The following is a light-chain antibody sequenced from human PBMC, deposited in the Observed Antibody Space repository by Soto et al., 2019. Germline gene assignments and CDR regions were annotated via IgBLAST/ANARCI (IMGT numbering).Light chain of an antibody. V-gene: IGKV3-11*01. J-gene: IGKJ1*01. CDR2: DAS. Sequence: EIVLTQSPATLSLSPGERATLSCRASQSVTTFLAWYQQKPDQAPRLLIYDASTRATGIPARFSGSGSGTDFTLTISSLEPEDFAIYYCQQSYNAPRTFGPGTKVEIK. CDR1: QSVTTF. CDR3: QQSYNAPRT.